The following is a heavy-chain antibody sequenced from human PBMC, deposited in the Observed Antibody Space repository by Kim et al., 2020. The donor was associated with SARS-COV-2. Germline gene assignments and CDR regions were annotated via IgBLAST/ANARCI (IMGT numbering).Heavy chain of an antibody. CDR2: ISYDGSNK. CDR3: ARRKWGSEAPFDY. V-gene: IGHV3-30*04. J-gene: IGHJ4*02. D-gene: IGHD1-26*01. CDR1: GFTFSSYA. Sequence: GGSLRLSCAASGFTFSSYAMHWVRQAPGKGLEWVAVISYDGSNKYYADSVKGRFTISRDNSKKTLYLQMNSLRAEDTAVYYCARRKWGSEAPFDYWGQGTLVTVSS.